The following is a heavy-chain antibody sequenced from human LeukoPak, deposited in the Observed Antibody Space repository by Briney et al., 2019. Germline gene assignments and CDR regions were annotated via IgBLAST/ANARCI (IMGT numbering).Heavy chain of an antibody. CDR2: ISSAGTT. D-gene: IGHD6-13*01. V-gene: IGHV3-66*01. CDR3: ARDLEAANTYYFDY. J-gene: IGHJ4*02. CDR1: GFTVSSSY. Sequence: GGSLRLSCAASGFTVSSSYMSWVRQAPGKGLEWVSIISSAGTTYCADSVKGRFTISRDNSKNTVYLQVNSLRDEDTAVYYCARDLEAANTYYFDYWGRGTMVTVSS.